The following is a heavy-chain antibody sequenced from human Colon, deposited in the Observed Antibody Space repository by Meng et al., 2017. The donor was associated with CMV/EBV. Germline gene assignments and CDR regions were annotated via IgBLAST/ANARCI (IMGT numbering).Heavy chain of an antibody. V-gene: IGHV1-2*02. CDR1: GYTFSGYY. Sequence: ASVKVSCKGSGYTFSGYYIHWVRQAPGQGLEWMGWINGNSGDTNYAQKFQGRVTLTRDTSIRTAYMELSSLRSDDTAVYYCVRENGFRSEGAGNLDYWGQGTLVTVSS. CDR3: VRENGFRSEGAGNLDY. D-gene: IGHD2-8*01. CDR2: INGNSGDT. J-gene: IGHJ4*02.